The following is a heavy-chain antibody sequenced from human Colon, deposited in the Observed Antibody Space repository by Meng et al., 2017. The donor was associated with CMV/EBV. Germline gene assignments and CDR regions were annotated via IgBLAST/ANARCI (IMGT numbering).Heavy chain of an antibody. Sequence: GGSLRLSCAASGFTLSNYWMHWVRQVPGKGLVWVARLNNDGSYMTYADSVRGRFSISRDNAQNTVYLQMNRLTADDTAVYYCARPRDGYSPFDLWGQGTPVTVSS. J-gene: IGHJ4*02. CDR1: GFTLSNYW. CDR2: LNNDGSYM. CDR3: ARPRDGYSPFDL. D-gene: IGHD5-18*01. V-gene: IGHV3-74*03.